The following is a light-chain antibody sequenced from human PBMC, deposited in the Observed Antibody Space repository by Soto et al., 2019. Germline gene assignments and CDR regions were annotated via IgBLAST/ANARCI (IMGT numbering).Light chain of an antibody. J-gene: IGKJ1*01. V-gene: IGKV1-39*01. CDR1: QSISSY. CDR3: QQSYSSPQAWT. CDR2: AAS. Sequence: DIQMTQSPSSLSASVGDRVTITCRASQSISSYLNWYQQKPGKTPKLLIYAASSLQSGVPSRFSGSGSGTDFTLTISSLQPEDFATYYWQQSYSSPQAWTFGQGTKVEIK.